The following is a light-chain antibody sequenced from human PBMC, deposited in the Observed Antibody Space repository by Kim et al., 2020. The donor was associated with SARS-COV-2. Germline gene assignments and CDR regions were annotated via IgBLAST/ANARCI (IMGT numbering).Light chain of an antibody. V-gene: IGKV3-20*01. CDR2: GAS. Sequence: PGESATLSCRASQSVSSSYLAWYQQKPGQAPRLLIYGASSRATGIPDRCSGSGSGTDFTLTISRLEPEDFAVYYCQQYGSSPPYTFGQGTKLEI. CDR1: QSVSSSY. J-gene: IGKJ2*01. CDR3: QQYGSSPPYT.